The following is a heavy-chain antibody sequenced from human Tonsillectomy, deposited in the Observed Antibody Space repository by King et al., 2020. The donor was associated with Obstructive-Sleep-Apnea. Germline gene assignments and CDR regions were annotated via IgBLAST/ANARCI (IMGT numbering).Heavy chain of an antibody. CDR3: ATKGGSGSYPYWYFDL. V-gene: IGHV3-48*04. J-gene: IGHJ2*01. Sequence: VQLVESGGGLVQPGGSLRLSCAASGFTFSSYAINWVRQAPGKGLEWVSYISSSSSTIYYAGSVKGRVTISRDNAKNSLYLQMNSLRAEDTAVYYCATKGGSGSYPYWYFDLWGRGTLVTVSS. CDR1: GFTFSSYA. CDR2: ISSSSSTI. D-gene: IGHD3-10*01.